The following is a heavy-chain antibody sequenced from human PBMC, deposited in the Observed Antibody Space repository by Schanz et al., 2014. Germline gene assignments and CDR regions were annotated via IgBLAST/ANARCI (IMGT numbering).Heavy chain of an antibody. D-gene: IGHD4-17*01. CDR1: GGTFSSDT. J-gene: IGHJ3*01. CDR2: IVPIAGIT. V-gene: IGHV1-69*08. CDR3: STDLTAVDYDAIGL. Sequence: QVHLVQSGAEVKKPGSSVKVSCKASGGTFSSDTFSWVRQAPGQGLEWMGRIVPIAGITNYAQRFQGRVTITADKSSDTAYMELSSLRSEDTAVYYCSTDLTAVDYDAIGLWGQGTMVTVSS.